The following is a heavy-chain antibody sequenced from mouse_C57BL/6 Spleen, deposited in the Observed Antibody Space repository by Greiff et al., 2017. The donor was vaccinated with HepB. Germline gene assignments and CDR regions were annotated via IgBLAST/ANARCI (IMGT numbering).Heavy chain of an antibody. D-gene: IGHD1-1*01. CDR1: GYTFTSYW. Sequence: QVQLQQPGAELVRPGTSVKLSCKASGYTFTSYWMHWVKQRPGQGLEWIGVIDPSDSYTNYNQKFKGKATLTVDKSSSTAYMQLSSLTSEDSAVYYCARDYGRSYWYFDVWGTGTTVTVSS. J-gene: IGHJ1*03. V-gene: IGHV1-59*01. CDR2: IDPSDSYT. CDR3: ARDYGRSYWYFDV.